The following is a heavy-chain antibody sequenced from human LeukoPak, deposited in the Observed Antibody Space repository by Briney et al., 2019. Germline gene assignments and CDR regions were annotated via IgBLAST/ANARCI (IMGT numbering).Heavy chain of an antibody. Sequence: PGGSLRLSCAASGFTFSSYGMHWVRHAPGKGLEGVAVIWYDGSNKYYADSVKGRFTISRDNPKNTLYLQMNSLRAEDTAVYYCARDKRSIAARTLDYWGQGTLVTVSS. D-gene: IGHD6-6*01. J-gene: IGHJ4*02. CDR2: IWYDGSNK. V-gene: IGHV3-33*01. CDR3: ARDKRSIAARTLDY. CDR1: GFTFSSYG.